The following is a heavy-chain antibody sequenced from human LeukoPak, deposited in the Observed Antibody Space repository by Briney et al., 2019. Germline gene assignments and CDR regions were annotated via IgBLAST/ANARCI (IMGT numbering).Heavy chain of an antibody. CDR1: GFAFSNFD. CDR2: ILVNGDT. CDR3: AREGPARYYGMDV. V-gene: IGHV3-13*01. Sequence: GGSLRLSCAASGFAFSNFDMLWVRQSPRKDLEWVARILVNGDTDYGASVEGRFTISRENAKNTLYLQMNSLRAEDTAVYYCAREGPARYYGMDVWGQGTTVTVSS. J-gene: IGHJ6*02.